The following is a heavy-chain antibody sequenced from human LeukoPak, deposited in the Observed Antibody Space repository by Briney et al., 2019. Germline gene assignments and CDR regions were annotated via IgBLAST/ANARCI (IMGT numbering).Heavy chain of an antibody. D-gene: IGHD6-13*01. V-gene: IGHV4-38-2*01. CDR2: IYYGGST. CDR1: GYSISSGYY. J-gene: IGHJ4*02. Sequence: SETLSLTCSVSGYSISSGYYWGWIRQPPGKGLEWIGNIYYGGSTYYNSSLKSRVTMSVDTSKNQFSLQLSSVTAADTAVYYCARYSSSGKGDYWGQGTLVTVSS. CDR3: ARYSSSGKGDY.